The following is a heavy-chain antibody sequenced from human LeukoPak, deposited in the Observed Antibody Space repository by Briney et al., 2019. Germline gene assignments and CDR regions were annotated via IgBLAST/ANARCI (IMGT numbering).Heavy chain of an antibody. CDR2: IRYDGSNK. CDR1: GFTFSSYG. CDR3: AKDLVHYGSGSGDHVFDY. Sequence: GGSLRLSCAASGFTFSSYGMLWVRQASGKGLEWVAFIRYDGSNKYYADSVKGRFTISRDNSKNTLYLQMNSLRAEDTAVYYCAKDLVHYGSGSGDHVFDYWGQGTLVTVSS. J-gene: IGHJ4*02. V-gene: IGHV3-30*02. D-gene: IGHD3-10*01.